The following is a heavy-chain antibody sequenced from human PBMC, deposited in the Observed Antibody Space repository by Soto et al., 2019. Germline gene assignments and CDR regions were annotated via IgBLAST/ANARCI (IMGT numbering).Heavy chain of an antibody. CDR1: GGSFSGYY. Sequence: RTCAVYGGSFSGYYWSWIRQPPGKGLEWIGEINHSGSTNYNPSLKSRVTISVDTSKNQFSLKLSSVTAADTAVYYCARGFGGYDFWSGYYTANVYGMDVWGQGTTVTVSS. D-gene: IGHD3-3*01. J-gene: IGHJ6*02. CDR2: INHSGST. CDR3: ARGFGGYDFWSGYYTANVYGMDV. V-gene: IGHV4-34*01.